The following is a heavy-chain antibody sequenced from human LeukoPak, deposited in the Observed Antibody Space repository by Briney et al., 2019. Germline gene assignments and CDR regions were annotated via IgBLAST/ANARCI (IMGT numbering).Heavy chain of an antibody. V-gene: IGHV3-74*01. CDR1: GFTFSNYW. J-gene: IGHJ5*02. CDR3: ARHRITFIRGREGWFDP. D-gene: IGHD3-10*01. Sequence: QSGGSLRLSCAASGFTFSNYWMHWVRQAPGKGLVWVSRLNSDGSSTIYADSVKGRFTISRDNSQNTLYLQLNNLRPEDTAVYYCARHRITFIRGREGWFDPWGQGTLVTVSS. CDR2: LNSDGSST.